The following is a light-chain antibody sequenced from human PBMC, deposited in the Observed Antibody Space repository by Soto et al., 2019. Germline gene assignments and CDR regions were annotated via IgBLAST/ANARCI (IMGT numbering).Light chain of an antibody. CDR2: GTS. Sequence: IVLTQSPGTLSLSPGERATLSCRASQSVSSSYLAWYQQKPGQAPRLLIHGTSSRATGVPDRFSGSGSGTDFTLTMSRLEPEDFAVYFCQQYDSSYTFGQGTKLEIK. V-gene: IGKV3-20*01. CDR3: QQYDSSYT. CDR1: QSVSSSY. J-gene: IGKJ2*01.